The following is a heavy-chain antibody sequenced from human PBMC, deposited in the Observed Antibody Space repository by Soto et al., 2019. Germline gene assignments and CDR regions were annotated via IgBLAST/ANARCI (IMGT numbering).Heavy chain of an antibody. Sequence: QVQLVQSGAEVKKPGASVKVSCKASGYTFTNHYIHWVRQAPGQGLEWMAIINPYGGSTNYAQRFRGRVTLTMDTSTSTVYMEISSQRSEDTAVYYCARDLAAAGLWGQGTLVTVSS. D-gene: IGHD6-13*01. J-gene: IGHJ4*02. V-gene: IGHV1-46*01. CDR3: ARDLAAAGL. CDR1: GYTFTNHY. CDR2: INPYGGST.